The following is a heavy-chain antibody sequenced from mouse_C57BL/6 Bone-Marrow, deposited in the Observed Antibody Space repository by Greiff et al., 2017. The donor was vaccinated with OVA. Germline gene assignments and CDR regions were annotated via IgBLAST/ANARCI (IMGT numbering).Heavy chain of an antibody. J-gene: IGHJ3*01. CDR2: ISTGGGST. Sequence: EVQRVESGGGLVQPGGSLKLSCAASGFTFSDYYMYWVRQTPEKRLEWVAYISTGGGSTYYPDTVKGRFTISRDNAKNTLYLQMSRLKSEDTAMDYGARQDDGAWFAYWGQGTLVTVSA. CDR1: GFTFSDYY. CDR3: ARQDDGAWFAY. V-gene: IGHV5-12*01.